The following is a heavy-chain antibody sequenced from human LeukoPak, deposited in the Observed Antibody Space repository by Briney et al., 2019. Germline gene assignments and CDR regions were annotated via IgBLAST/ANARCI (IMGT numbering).Heavy chain of an antibody. J-gene: IGHJ4*02. CDR3: ARDLAVVTSGDY. CDR1: GFTFSSYG. V-gene: IGHV3-21*01. D-gene: IGHD3-22*01. Sequence: GGSLRLSCAASGFTFSSYGMNWVRQAPGKGLEWVSSISSSSSYIYYADSVKGRFTISRDNAKNSLYLQMNSLRAEDTAVYYCARDLAVVTSGDYWGQGTLVTVSS. CDR2: ISSSSSYI.